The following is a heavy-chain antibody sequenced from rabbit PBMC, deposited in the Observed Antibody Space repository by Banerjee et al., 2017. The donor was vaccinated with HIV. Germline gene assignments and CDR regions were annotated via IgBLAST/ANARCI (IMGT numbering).Heavy chain of an antibody. CDR3: VRVQYSYGYDGYAYALFSL. J-gene: IGHJ4*01. D-gene: IGHD6-1*01. V-gene: IGHV1S7*01. Sequence: QLVESGGGLVQPGGSLTLSCKASGFDFSRYFLSWVRQAPGKGLEWIGIIYVAKGSTDYASWVNGRFTISSDNAQNTVDLQMNSLTAADTATYFCVRVQYSYGYDGYAYALFSLWGQGTLVTVS. CDR1: GFDFSRYF. CDR2: IYVAKGST.